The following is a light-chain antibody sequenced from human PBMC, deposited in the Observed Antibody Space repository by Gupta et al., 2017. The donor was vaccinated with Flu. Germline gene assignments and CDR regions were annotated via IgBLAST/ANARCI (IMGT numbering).Light chain of an antibody. J-gene: IGKJ4*01. Sequence: EIVLTQSPGTLSLSPGERVNLSCRASQSVSSNYLAWYQQKPGQPPRLLIYGASSRATGIPDRFSGSGSGTDFTLTISRLEPEDFAVFCCQQDGSSPITFGGGTKVEIK. CDR1: QSVSSNY. CDR3: QQDGSSPIT. V-gene: IGKV3-20*01. CDR2: GAS.